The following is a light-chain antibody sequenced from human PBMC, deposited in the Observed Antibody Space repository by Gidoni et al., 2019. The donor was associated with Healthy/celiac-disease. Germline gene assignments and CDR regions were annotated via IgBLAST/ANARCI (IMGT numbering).Light chain of an antibody. Sequence: ESPGQTVTIPCTGSSGSIASNYVQWYQQRPGSAPTTVIYEDNQRPPGVPDRCSGSIDSSSNSASLTISGLRTVDGADYYCQSYESSNRWVFGGGTKLTVL. CDR1: SGSIASNY. J-gene: IGLJ3*02. CDR3: QSYESSNRWV. CDR2: EDN. V-gene: IGLV6-57*02.